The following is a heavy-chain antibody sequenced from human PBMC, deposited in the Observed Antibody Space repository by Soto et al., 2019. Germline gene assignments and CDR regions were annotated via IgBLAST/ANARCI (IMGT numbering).Heavy chain of an antibody. D-gene: IGHD6-13*01. V-gene: IGHV1-3*01. CDR1: GYTFTSYA. J-gene: IGHJ4*02. Sequence: QVQLVQSGAEVKKPGASVKVSCKASGYTFTSYAMHWVRQAPGQRLEWMGWINAGNGNTKYSQKFQGRVTITRDTSASTAYMDLSSLRSEDTAVYYCARDWAAAGTSAYWGQGTLVTVSS. CDR3: ARDWAAAGTSAY. CDR2: INAGNGNT.